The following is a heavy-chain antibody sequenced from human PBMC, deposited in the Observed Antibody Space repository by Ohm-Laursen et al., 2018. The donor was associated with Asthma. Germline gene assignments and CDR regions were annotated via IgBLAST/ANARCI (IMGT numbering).Heavy chain of an antibody. CDR2: ISGSGSST. Sequence: SLRLSCSAPGFTFSSYAMSWVRQAPGKGLEWVSAISGSGSSTYYADSVKGRFTISRDNSKNTLYLQMNSLRAEDTAVYYCARFGRDYRSHGMDVWGQGTTVTVSS. D-gene: IGHD4-11*01. J-gene: IGHJ6*02. CDR1: GFTFSSYA. CDR3: ARFGRDYRSHGMDV. V-gene: IGHV3-23*01.